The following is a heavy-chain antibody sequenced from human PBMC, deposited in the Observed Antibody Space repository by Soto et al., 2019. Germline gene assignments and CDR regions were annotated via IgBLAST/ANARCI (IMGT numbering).Heavy chain of an antibody. D-gene: IGHD3-16*01. V-gene: IGHV1-69*02. J-gene: IGHJ5*02. Sequence: QVQLVQSGAEVKKPGSSLKVSCKASGGTFSSYTISWVRQAPGQGLEWMGRIIPILGIANYAQKFQGKVTITADKSTSTAYMELSSLRSEDTAVYYCARGLDYEYVWGGSWCDPWGQGTLVTVFS. CDR1: GGTFSSYT. CDR3: ARGLDYEYVWGGSWCDP. CDR2: IIPILGIA.